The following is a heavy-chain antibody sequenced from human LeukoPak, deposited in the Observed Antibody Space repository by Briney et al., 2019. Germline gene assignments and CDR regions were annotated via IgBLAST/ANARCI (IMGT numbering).Heavy chain of an antibody. V-gene: IGHV4-39*01. CDR2: ISSSDKA. CDR3: ARFKGGTGFDY. CDR1: GGSITTTDFD. D-gene: IGHD1-26*01. Sequence: WDPLSLTCAVSGGSITTTDFDWAWIRQPPGQGFEWIATISSSDKAYYYPSLMSRVTISVDTSKNQFSLDVTSVTAADTGLFYCARFKGGTGFDYWGRGILV. J-gene: IGHJ4*02.